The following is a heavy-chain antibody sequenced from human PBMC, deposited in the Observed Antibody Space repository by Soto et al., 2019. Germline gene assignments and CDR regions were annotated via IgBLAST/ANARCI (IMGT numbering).Heavy chain of an antibody. CDR2: VSVHNGNT. CDR3: GRLNSRGWHTGYDLDS. V-gene: IGHV1-18*01. D-gene: IGHD6-19*01. J-gene: IGHJ4*02. Sequence: QVHLVQSGAEVKKPGASVKVSCKASGDTFRTHGISWMRQVPGQGRAWMGWVSVHNGNTNYEQKFEGRVTMTTDTSTSTAYMELRRLRSGDTAVYYWGRLNSRGWHTGYDLDSWGQGHLVTVSS. CDR1: GDTFRTHG.